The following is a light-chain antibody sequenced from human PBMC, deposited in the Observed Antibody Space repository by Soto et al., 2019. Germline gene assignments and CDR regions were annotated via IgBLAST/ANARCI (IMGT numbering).Light chain of an antibody. J-gene: IGKJ5*01. CDR3: QQYGSSPTT. V-gene: IGKV3-20*01. Sequence: EIVLTQSPGTLSLSPGERATLSCRASQSVSSSYLAWYQQKPGQAPRLLIYGASTRATGIPETFSGNGSGADFTLTISTLEPEDFAVYYCQQYGSSPTTFGQGTRLEIK. CDR2: GAS. CDR1: QSVSSSY.